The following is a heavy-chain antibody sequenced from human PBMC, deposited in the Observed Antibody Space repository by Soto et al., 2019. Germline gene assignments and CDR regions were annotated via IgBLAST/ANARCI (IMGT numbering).Heavy chain of an antibody. Sequence: SETLSLTCTVSGGSISSYYWSWIRQPPGKGLEWIGYIYYSGSTNYNPSLKSRVTISVDTSKNQFSLKLSSVTAADTDVYYCARVTNYDILTGYWFDPWGQGTLVTVS. CDR2: IYYSGST. CDR3: ARVTNYDILTGYWFDP. J-gene: IGHJ5*02. V-gene: IGHV4-59*12. D-gene: IGHD3-9*01. CDR1: GGSISSYY.